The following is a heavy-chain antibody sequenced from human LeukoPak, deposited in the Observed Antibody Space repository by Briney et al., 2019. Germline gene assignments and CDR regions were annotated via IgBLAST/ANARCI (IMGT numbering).Heavy chain of an antibody. D-gene: IGHD3-10*01. CDR3: ARDSYGSGNYYSPIGY. Sequence: PGGSLRLSCAASGFTFSSYSMNWVRQAPGKGLEWVSYISSSSSTIYYADSVKGRFTISRDNAKNSLYLQMNSLRDEDTAVYYCARDSYGSGNYYSPIGYWGQGTLVTVSS. CDR1: GFTFSSYS. CDR2: ISSSSSTI. J-gene: IGHJ4*02. V-gene: IGHV3-48*02.